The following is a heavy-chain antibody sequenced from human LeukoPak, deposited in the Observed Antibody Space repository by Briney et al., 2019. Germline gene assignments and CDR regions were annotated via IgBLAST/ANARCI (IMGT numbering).Heavy chain of an antibody. Sequence: GASVKVSCKASGGTFSSYAISWVRQAPGQGLESMGWINPKIGGTNYAPRFQGRVSMTSDTSITTAYMQLRRVTSDDTAVYYCARDSSRRPQKYDIATSFSTENWGQGTLVAVSS. D-gene: IGHD3-9*01. CDR3: ARDSSRRPQKYDIATSFSTEN. CDR1: GGTFSSYA. J-gene: IGHJ4*02. V-gene: IGHV1-2*02. CDR2: INPKIGGT.